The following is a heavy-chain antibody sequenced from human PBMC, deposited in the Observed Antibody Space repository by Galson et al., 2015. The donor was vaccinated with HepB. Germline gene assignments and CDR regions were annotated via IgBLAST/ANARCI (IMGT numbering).Heavy chain of an antibody. CDR3: VRTDYYRGSGSFFDY. D-gene: IGHD3-10*01. V-gene: IGHV2-70*19. CDR2: IDWDGAR. Sequence: PALVKPTQTLTLTCTFSGFSLSSSGMCVGWVRQPPGKALEWLALIDWDGARHYSSSLHTRLTISKGTSESQVLLTMTNMDPEDTGTYYCVRTDYYRGSGSFFDYWGQGALVTVSS. CDR1: GFSLSSSGMC. J-gene: IGHJ4*02.